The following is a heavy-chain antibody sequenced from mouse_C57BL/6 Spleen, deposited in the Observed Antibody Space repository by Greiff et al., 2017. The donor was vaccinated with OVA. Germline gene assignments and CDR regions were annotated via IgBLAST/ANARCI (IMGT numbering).Heavy chain of an antibody. V-gene: IGHV5-9*01. Sequence: EVMLVESGGGLVKPGGSLKLSCAASGFTFSSYTMSWVRQTPEKRLEWVATISGGGGNTYYPDSVKGRFTISRDNAKNTLYLQMSSLRSEDTALYYCARQDLLPFAYWGQGTLVTVSA. D-gene: IGHD2-1*01. CDR2: ISGGGGNT. J-gene: IGHJ3*01. CDR1: GFTFSSYT. CDR3: ARQDLLPFAY.